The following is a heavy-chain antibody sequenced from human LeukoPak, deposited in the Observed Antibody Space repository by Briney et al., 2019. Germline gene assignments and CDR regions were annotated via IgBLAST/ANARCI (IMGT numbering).Heavy chain of an antibody. CDR3: ARGDGVGPGWFGP. D-gene: IGHD2-8*01. V-gene: IGHV4-31*03. Sequence: SETLSLTCTVSGGSISSGGYYWSWIRQHPGKGLEWIGYIYYSGSTYYNPSLKSRVTISVDTSKNQFSLKLSSVTAADTAVYYCARGDGVGPGWFGPWGQGTLVTVSS. J-gene: IGHJ5*02. CDR1: GGSISSGGYY. CDR2: IYYSGST.